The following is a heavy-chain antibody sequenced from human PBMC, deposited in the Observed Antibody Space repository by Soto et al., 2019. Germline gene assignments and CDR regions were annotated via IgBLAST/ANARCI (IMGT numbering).Heavy chain of an antibody. CDR3: ASLAYKGWSFDD. D-gene: IGHD3-3*02. J-gene: IGHJ4*02. CDR2: IYYSGST. CDR1: GGSISSSSYY. V-gene: IGHV4-39*01. Sequence: SETLSLTCTVSGGSISSSSYYWGWIRQPPGKGLEWIGSIYYSGSTFYNPSLKSRVTISVDTSKNQFSLKLSSVTAADTAVYYCASLAYKGWSFDDWGQGTLVTVSS.